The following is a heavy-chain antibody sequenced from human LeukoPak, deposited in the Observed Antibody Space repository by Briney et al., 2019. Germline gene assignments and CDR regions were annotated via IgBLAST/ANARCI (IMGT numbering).Heavy chain of an antibody. J-gene: IGHJ6*03. CDR1: GYTFTGYY. CDR2: INPNSGGT. V-gene: IGHV1-2*02. D-gene: IGHD3-10*01. Sequence: ASVKVSCKASGYTFTGYYMHWVRQAPGQGLGWMGWINPNSGGTNYAQKFQGRVTMTRDTSISTAYMELSRLRSDDTAVYYCARAWGSGSYYTFSMDVWGKGTTVTISS. CDR3: ARAWGSGSYYTFSMDV.